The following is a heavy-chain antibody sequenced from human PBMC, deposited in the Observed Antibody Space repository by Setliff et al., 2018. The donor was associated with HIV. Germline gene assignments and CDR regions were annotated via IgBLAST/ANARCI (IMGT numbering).Heavy chain of an antibody. J-gene: IGHJ4*02. CDR3: ARDFSTYYSIDS. V-gene: IGHV3-23*01. Sequence: GGSLRLSCTAPGSTFNFFAVSWVRQAPGKGLEWISGISGCGSGSRTDYVDSVKGRFTISRDNSKNTLYLQMNSLRTDDTAVYFCARDFSTYYSIDSWGQGTLVTVSS. CDR2: ISGCGSGSRT. CDR1: GSTFNFFA. D-gene: IGHD3-22*01.